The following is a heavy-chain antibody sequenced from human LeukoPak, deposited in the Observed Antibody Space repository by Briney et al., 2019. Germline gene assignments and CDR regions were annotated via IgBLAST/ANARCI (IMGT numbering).Heavy chain of an antibody. V-gene: IGHV3-23*01. D-gene: IGHD2-2*01. CDR3: AKDSEVVPAAQFDY. J-gene: IGHJ4*02. CDR2: ISGSGGST. Sequence: GGSLRLSCAASGFTFSSYAMSWVRHAPGKGLEWVSAISGSGGSTYYADSVKGRFTISRDNSKNTLYLQMNRLRAEDTAVYYCAKDSEVVPAAQFDYWGQGTLVTVSS. CDR1: GFTFSSYA.